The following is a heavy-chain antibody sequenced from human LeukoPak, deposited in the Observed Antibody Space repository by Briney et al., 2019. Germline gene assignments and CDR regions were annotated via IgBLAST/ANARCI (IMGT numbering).Heavy chain of an antibody. CDR1: GFTFSSYA. CDR3: ARASDSSGYYDY. J-gene: IGHJ4*02. D-gene: IGHD3-22*01. Sequence: GGSLRLSCAASGFTFSSYAMSWVRQAPGKGLEWVSAISGSGGSTYYADSVKGRFTISRDNSKNTLYLQMNSLRAEDAAVYYCARASDSSGYYDYWGQGTLVTVSS. CDR2: ISGSGGST. V-gene: IGHV3-23*01.